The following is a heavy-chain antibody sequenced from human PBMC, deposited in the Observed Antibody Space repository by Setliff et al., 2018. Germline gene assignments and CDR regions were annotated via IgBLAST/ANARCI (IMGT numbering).Heavy chain of an antibody. V-gene: IGHV4-34*01. J-gene: IGHJ6*03. CDR3: ARMSGFLYMDV. D-gene: IGHD3-3*01. CDR1: GGSFSGYY. Sequence: SETLSLTCAVYGGSFSGYYWSWIRQPPGKGLEWIGEISPGGSTIYNPSLRSRVTMSVDTAKNRFSLNLTSVTAADTAVYYCARMSGFLYMDVWGKGTTVTVSS. CDR2: ISPGGST.